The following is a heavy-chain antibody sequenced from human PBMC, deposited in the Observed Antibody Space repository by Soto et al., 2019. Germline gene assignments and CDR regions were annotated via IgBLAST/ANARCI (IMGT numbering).Heavy chain of an antibody. Sequence: GESLKISCKGSGYSFTSYWIVWVLHMPGKCLDCIGIVYPFYSDTRYSPSFQGQFTISADKSISTSYLRCIILKASDTAMYYCARGAWDTAIADAFDIWGQGTMVTVSS. CDR1: GYSFTSYW. CDR3: ARGAWDTAIADAFDI. V-gene: IGHV5-51*01. CDR2: VYPFYSDT. J-gene: IGHJ3*02. D-gene: IGHD5-18*01.